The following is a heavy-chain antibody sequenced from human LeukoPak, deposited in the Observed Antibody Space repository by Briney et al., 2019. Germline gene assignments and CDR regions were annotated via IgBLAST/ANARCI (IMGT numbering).Heavy chain of an antibody. CDR1: GFTFSSHW. CDR2: IDPDGSST. D-gene: IGHD3/OR15-3a*01. CDR3: VGDGLGTLPYDC. Sequence: GGSLRLSCAASGFTFSSHWMNWVRQVPGKGLVWVSHIDPDGSSTSYADSVKGRFTISRDNAKDTLYLKMNSLRAEDTAVYYCVGDGLGTLPYDCWGQGTLVTVSS. J-gene: IGHJ4*02. V-gene: IGHV3-74*01.